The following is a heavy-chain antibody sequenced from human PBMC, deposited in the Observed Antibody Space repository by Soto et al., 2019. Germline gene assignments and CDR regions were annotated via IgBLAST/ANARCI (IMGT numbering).Heavy chain of an antibody. Sequence: SETLSLTCAVYGGSFSGYYWSWIRQPPGKGLEWIGEINHSGSTNYNPSLKSRVTISVDTSKNQFSLKLSPVTAADTAVYYCARRGNRYCSGGSCYSVSFDYWGQGTLVTVSS. CDR2: INHSGST. CDR3: ARRGNRYCSGGSCYSVSFDY. CDR1: GGSFSGYY. D-gene: IGHD2-15*01. J-gene: IGHJ4*02. V-gene: IGHV4-34*01.